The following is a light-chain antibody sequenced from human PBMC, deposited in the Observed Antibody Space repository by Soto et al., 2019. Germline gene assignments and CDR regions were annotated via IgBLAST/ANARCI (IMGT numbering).Light chain of an antibody. J-gene: IGLJ1*01. V-gene: IGLV2-8*01. CDR1: SSDVGGYNY. CDR2: EVN. CDR3: SSYAGSNIL. Sequence: QSALTPPPSASGSPGQSVTISCTGTSSDVGGYNYVSWYQQHPGKAPKLMIYEVNKRPSGVPDRFSASKSGNTASLTVSGLQAEDEADYYCSSYAGSNILFGTGTKLTVL.